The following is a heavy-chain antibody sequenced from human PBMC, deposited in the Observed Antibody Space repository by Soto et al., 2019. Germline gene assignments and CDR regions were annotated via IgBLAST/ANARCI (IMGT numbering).Heavy chain of an antibody. CDR1: GGSMSSYY. J-gene: IGHJ4*02. CDR2: IYTSGST. CDR3: ARGPSMVRGGYKFDY. Sequence: SETLSLTCPVSGGSMSSYYWTWIRQPAGKGLEWIGRIYTSGSTNYNPSLKSRVTMSVDTSKNQFSLKLSSATAADTAVYYCARGPSMVRGGYKFDYWGQGTLVTVSS. V-gene: IGHV4-4*07. D-gene: IGHD3-10*01.